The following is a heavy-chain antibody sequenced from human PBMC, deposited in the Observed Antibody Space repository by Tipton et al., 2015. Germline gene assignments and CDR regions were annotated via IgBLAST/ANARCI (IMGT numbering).Heavy chain of an antibody. CDR1: GDSISSYY. V-gene: IGHV4-59*05. D-gene: IGHD3-22*01. CDR3: ASSNYYDTCWY. Sequence: TLSLTCTVSGDSISSYYWSWIRQPPGKGLEWIGHIYDSGSTYYNPSLKSRVTISVDTSKNQFSLKLRSVTAADTAVYYCASSNYYDTCWYWGQGTLVTVSS. J-gene: IGHJ4*02. CDR2: IYDSGST.